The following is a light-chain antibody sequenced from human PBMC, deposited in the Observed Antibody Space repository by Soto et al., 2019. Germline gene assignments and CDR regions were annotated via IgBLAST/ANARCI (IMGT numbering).Light chain of an antibody. V-gene: IGLV2-14*01. CDR3: TSYTSGSTLYV. J-gene: IGLJ1*01. CDR1: SSDVGTYNF. Sequence: QSALTQPASVSGSPGQSITMSCTGTSSDVGTYNFVSWYQQHPGKAPKLMIYEVSNRPSGVSSRFSGSKSGNTASLTISGLQAEDDADYYCTSYTSGSTLYVFGTGTKVTVL. CDR2: EVS.